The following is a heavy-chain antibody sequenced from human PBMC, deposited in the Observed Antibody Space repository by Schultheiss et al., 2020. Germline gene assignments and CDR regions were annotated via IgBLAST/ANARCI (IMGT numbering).Heavy chain of an antibody. CDR1: GFTFSSYS. J-gene: IGHJ5*02. CDR3: AKDGSLLWFGELDGGGWFDP. D-gene: IGHD3-10*01. Sequence: GGSLRLSCAASGFTFSSYSMNWVRQAPGKGLEWVSAISGSGGSTYYADSVKGRFTISRDNSKNTLYLQMNSLRAEDTAVYYCAKDGSLLWFGELDGGGWFDPWGQGTLVTVSS. CDR2: ISGSGGST. V-gene: IGHV3-23*01.